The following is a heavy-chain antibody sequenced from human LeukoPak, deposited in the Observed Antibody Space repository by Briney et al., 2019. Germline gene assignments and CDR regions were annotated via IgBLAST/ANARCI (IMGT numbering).Heavy chain of an antibody. J-gene: IGHJ4*02. CDR2: ISYSGST. CDR3: ARDPSGWHYFDY. D-gene: IGHD6-19*01. CDR1: GDSISRNS. V-gene: IGHV4-59*01. Sequence: SETLSLTCTVSGDSISRNSWSWIRQPPGKALEWIAYISYSGSTNYNPSLKSRVTISVDTPKNQFSLNLSSVTAADTAVYYCARDPSGWHYFDYWGQGTLVTVSS.